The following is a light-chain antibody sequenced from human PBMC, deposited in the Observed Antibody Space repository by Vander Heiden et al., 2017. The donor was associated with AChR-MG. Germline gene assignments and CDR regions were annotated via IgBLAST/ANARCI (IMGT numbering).Light chain of an antibody. J-gene: IGLJ1*01. CDR3: CSYTGSSTYA. V-gene: IGLV2-23*02. CDR1: SSDVGTYNL. Sequence: QSALTQPASVSGSPGQSITISCTGTSSDVGTYNLVSWYQQHPGKAPKLMIYEVSKWASGVSSRFSGSKSGTTASLTISGLQAEDEADYYCCSYTGSSTYAFGAGTKVTVL. CDR2: EVS.